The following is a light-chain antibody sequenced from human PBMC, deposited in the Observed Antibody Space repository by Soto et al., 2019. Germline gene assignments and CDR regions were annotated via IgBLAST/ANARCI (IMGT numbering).Light chain of an antibody. Sequence: QPVLPQSPSASASLGASVKLTCTLSSGHSNYAIAWHQQQPEKGPRYLMKLNSDGSHTKGDGIPDRFSGSSSGAERYLTISSLQSEDEADYYCQTWGTGYWVFGGGTKVTVL. CDR3: QTWGTGYWV. J-gene: IGLJ3*02. CDR2: LNSDGSH. V-gene: IGLV4-69*01. CDR1: SGHSNYA.